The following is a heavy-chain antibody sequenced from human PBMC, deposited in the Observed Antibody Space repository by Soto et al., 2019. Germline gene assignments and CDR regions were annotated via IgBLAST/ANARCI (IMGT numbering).Heavy chain of an antibody. D-gene: IGHD1-26*01. CDR1: GGSFSGYI. CDR3: ARGLISGSHYSGGWYYFDS. CDR2: INHSGSA. V-gene: IGHV4-34*01. J-gene: IGHJ4*02. Sequence: SETLSLTCYVYGGSFSGYIWTWIRQTPGKGLQWIGQINHSGSANYNPSLKSRVTISVHTSNSQFSLELNSVTAADTAVYYCARGLISGSHYSGGWYYFDSWGQGTQVTVSS.